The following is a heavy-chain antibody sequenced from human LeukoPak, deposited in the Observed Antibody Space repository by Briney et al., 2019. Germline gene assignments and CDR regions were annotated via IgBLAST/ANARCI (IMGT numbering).Heavy chain of an antibody. CDR2: IKEDGNEE. CDR3: ARWNNDWEFDY. D-gene: IGHD1/OR15-1a*01. CDR1: GFTFSSSW. V-gene: IGHV3-7*05. J-gene: IGHJ4*02. Sequence: GGSLRLSCAASGFTFSSSWMTRVRQAPGKGLEWVAHIKEDGNEEYYVDSVKGRFTISRDNAKNSLYLQMNSLRAEDTAVFYCARWNNDWEFDYWGQGTLVSVSS.